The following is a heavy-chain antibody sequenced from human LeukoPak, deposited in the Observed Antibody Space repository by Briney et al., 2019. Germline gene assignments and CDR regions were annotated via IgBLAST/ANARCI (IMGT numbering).Heavy chain of an antibody. J-gene: IGHJ3*02. Sequence: GGSLRLSCAASGFTFSTYAMHWVRQAPGKGLEYVSAITSNGGSTYYASSVKGRFTISRDNSKNTLYLQMGSLRAEDMAVYYCARWVSTSYDTFDIWGQGTMVTVSS. V-gene: IGHV3-64*01. D-gene: IGHD6-6*01. CDR2: ITSNGGST. CDR1: GFTFSTYA. CDR3: ARWVSTSYDTFDI.